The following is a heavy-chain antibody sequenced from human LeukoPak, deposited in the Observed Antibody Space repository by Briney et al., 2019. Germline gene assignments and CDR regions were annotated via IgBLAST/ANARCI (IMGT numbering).Heavy chain of an antibody. Sequence: PGGSLRLSCAASGFTFNKARMHWVRQGPGQGLEWVGRITSKTDGARTEYAAPVRGRFTISTDDSKDTLYLQMNSLKTEDTAVYYCTTAQFFNSRGSLAYWGQGTLVTVSS. CDR3: TTAQFFNSRGSLAY. J-gene: IGHJ4*02. V-gene: IGHV3-15*01. CDR1: GFTFNKAR. CDR2: ITSKTDGART. D-gene: IGHD3-22*01.